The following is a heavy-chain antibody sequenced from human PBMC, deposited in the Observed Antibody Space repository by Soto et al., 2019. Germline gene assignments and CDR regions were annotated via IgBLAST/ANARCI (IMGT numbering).Heavy chain of an antibody. J-gene: IGHJ6*02. V-gene: IGHV1-69*01. D-gene: IGHD3-10*01. Sequence: QVQLVQSGAEVKKPGSSVKVSCKASGGTFSSYAISWVRQAPGQGLEWMGGIIPIFGTANYAQKFQGRVTITADESTSTAHMELSSLRSEDTAVYYCARMVRGVISPYYYDYGMDVWGQGTTVTVSS. CDR2: IIPIFGTA. CDR3: ARMVRGVISPYYYDYGMDV. CDR1: GGTFSSYA.